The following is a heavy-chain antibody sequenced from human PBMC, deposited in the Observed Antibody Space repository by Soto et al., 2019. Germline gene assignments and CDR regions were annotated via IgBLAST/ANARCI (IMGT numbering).Heavy chain of an antibody. D-gene: IGHD3-3*02. J-gene: IGHJ6*02. Sequence: GGSLRLSCAASGFTVSSNYMSWVRQAPGMGLEWVSVIYSSGSTYYADSVKGRFTISRDNSKNTLYLQMNSLRAEDTAVYYCARVPFPSVYADYYYGMDVRGQRTTVTGSS. V-gene: IGHV3-53*01. CDR3: ARVPFPSVYADYYYGMDV. CDR1: GFTVSSNY. CDR2: IYSSGST.